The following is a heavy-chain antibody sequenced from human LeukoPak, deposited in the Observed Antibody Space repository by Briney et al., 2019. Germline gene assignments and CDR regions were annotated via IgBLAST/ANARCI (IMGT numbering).Heavy chain of an antibody. CDR1: GFTFDDYA. CDR2: ISWNSGSI. D-gene: IGHD3-22*01. V-gene: IGHV3-9*01. J-gene: IGHJ4*02. CDR3: AKAYYYDSSGLIYFDY. Sequence: PGGSLKLSCAASGFTFDDYAMHWVRQAPGKGLEWVSGISWNSGSIGYADSVKGRFTTSRDNAKNSLYLQMNSLRAEDTALYYCAKAYYYDSSGLIYFDYWGQGTLVTVSS.